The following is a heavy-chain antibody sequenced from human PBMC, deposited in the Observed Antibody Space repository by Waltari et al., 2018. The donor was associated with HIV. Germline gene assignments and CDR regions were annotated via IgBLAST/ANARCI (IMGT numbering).Heavy chain of an antibody. J-gene: IGHJ4*02. CDR2: INAGNGNT. D-gene: IGHD3-10*01. CDR1: GYTFTNYA. CDR3: ARDSGRRDFDC. Sequence: QVQLVQSGAEVKKPGASVKISCKASGYTFTNYAMHWVRQAPGQRLEWMGWINAGNGNTKDSQKFQGRVTITRDTSASTAYMELSSLRSEDTAVYYCARDSGRRDFDCWGQGTLVTVSS. V-gene: IGHV1-3*01.